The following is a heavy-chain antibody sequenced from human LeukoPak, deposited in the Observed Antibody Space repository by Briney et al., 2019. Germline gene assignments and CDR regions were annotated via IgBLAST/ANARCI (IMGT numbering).Heavy chain of an antibody. Sequence: PGGSLRLSCAASGFAFSRYWMTWIRQAPGKGLEWVANIKEDGSERHYVDSVKGRFTISRDNANNSVSLQMNSLRGEDTAMYYCAYGKYYDSSGSLFDYWGQGTLVTVSS. CDR2: IKEDGSER. V-gene: IGHV3-7*01. CDR1: GFAFSRYW. J-gene: IGHJ4*02. D-gene: IGHD3-22*01. CDR3: AYGKYYDSSGSLFDY.